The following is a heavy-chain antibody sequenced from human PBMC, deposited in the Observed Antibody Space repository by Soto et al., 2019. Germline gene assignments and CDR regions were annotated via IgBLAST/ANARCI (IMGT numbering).Heavy chain of an antibody. CDR2: ISAYNGNT. Sequence: QVRLEQSGPEVEKPGASVRVSCTATGFTFSKFGFNWVRQAPGQGLEWMGWISAYNGNTNYAQKFWGRVTMNTDTSTSTVYMDLRGLRPDATAVYFCARDLSNCTTTSCFPYWFFDLWGPGSLVTVSS. V-gene: IGHV1-18*04. J-gene: IGHJ2*01. CDR3: ARDLSNCTTTSCFPYWFFDL. D-gene: IGHD2-2*01. CDR1: GFTFSKFG.